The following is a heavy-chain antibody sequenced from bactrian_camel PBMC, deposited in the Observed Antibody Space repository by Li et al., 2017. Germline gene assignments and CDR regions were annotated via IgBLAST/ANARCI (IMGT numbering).Heavy chain of an antibody. J-gene: IGHJ4*01. V-gene: IGHV3S6*01. D-gene: IGHD1*01. Sequence: VQLVESGGVSVQSGGSLTLSCTASEITFGYYAMYWVRQAPGKGLEWVSTLNSGFSATSYVDSVKGRFTISRDNAKNTLYLQMNSLKPEDTAVYICAAERVKSGSLLSPGAYKYWGQGTQVTVS. CDR3: AAERVKSGSLLSPGAYKY. CDR1: EITFGYYA. CDR2: LNSGFSAT.